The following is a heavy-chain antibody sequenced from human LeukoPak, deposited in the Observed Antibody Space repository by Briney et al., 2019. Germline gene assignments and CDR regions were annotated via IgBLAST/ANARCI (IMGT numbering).Heavy chain of an antibody. J-gene: IGHJ5*02. CDR1: GGSISSSSYY. V-gene: IGHV4-39*02. Sequence: SETLSLTCTVSGGSISSSSYYWGWIRQPPGKGLEWIGSIYYSGSTYYNPSLKSRVTISVDTSKNQFSLKLSSVTAADTAVYYCAKDFFQAPGGDCSGDCPYLNNWFDPWGQGTLVTVSS. CDR3: AKDFFQAPGGDCSGDCPYLNNWFDP. CDR2: IYYSGST. D-gene: IGHD2-21*02.